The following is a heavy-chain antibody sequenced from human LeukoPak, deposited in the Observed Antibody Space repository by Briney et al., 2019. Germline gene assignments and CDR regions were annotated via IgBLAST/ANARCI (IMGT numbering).Heavy chain of an antibody. J-gene: IGHJ4*02. D-gene: IGHD3-16*01. Sequence: AASLKISCKASEYSFTSSWNGWVRQLPRKGLEWMGIIYTGDCDTKYSPSFQGQVTISADKSISTSYLLRSSLTAADTAMYYCARRHHLGGDYWGRGPRVIV. CDR2: IYTGDCDT. CDR1: EYSFTSSW. CDR3: ARRHHLGGDY. V-gene: IGHV5-51*01.